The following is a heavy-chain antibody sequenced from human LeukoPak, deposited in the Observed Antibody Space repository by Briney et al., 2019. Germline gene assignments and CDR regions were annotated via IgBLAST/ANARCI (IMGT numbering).Heavy chain of an antibody. CDR3: ATDYRHSNSFDY. CDR2: FDPEDGET. Sequence: ASVKVSCKVSGYTLTELSMHWVRQAPGKGLEWMGGFDPEDGETIYAQKFQGRVTMTEDTSTDTAYMELSSLRSEDTAVYYCATDYRHSNSFDYWGQGTLVTVSS. V-gene: IGHV1-24*01. CDR1: GYTLTELS. D-gene: IGHD4-11*01. J-gene: IGHJ4*02.